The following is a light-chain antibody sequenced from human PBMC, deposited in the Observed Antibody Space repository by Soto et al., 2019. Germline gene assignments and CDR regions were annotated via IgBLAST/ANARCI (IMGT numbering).Light chain of an antibody. Sequence: QSALTQPASVSGSPGQSITISCTGTSSDVGRYNYVSWYQQHPGKAPKLIIYDVSNRPSGVSNRFSGSKFGNTASLTISGLQADDEADYYCTSYTSSSTVLFGGGTKLTVL. CDR3: TSYTSSSTVL. V-gene: IGLV2-14*03. CDR2: DVS. J-gene: IGLJ2*01. CDR1: SSDVGRYNY.